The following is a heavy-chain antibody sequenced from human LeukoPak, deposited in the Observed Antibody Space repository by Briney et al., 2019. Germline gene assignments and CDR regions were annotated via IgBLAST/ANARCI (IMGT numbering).Heavy chain of an antibody. D-gene: IGHD2-2*01. CDR1: GGSISSGGYY. CDR2: IYYSGST. Sequence: SQTLSLTCTVSGGSISSGGYYWSWIRQHPGKGLEGIGYIYYSGSTYYNPSLKSRVAISVDTSKNQFSLKLSSVTAADTAVYYCARAGVDRYSSSTTCPPYYYYMDVWGKGTTVTVSS. J-gene: IGHJ6*03. CDR3: ARAGVDRYSSSTTCPPYYYYMDV. V-gene: IGHV4-31*03.